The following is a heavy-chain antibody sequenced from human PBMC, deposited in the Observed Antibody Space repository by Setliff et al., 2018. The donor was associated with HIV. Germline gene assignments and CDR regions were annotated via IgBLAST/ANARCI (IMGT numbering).Heavy chain of an antibody. D-gene: IGHD6-6*01. Sequence: LSCAASGFTFSSYWMSWIRQTPGKGLEWIGEINHRGKTNYNPPLKSRVTISADKSKNQFSLKLSSVTAADTAVYYCARNIAARPISYWGQGALVTVSS. V-gene: IGHV4-34*01. CDR1: GFTFSSYW. CDR3: ARNIAARPISY. J-gene: IGHJ4*02. CDR2: INHRGKT.